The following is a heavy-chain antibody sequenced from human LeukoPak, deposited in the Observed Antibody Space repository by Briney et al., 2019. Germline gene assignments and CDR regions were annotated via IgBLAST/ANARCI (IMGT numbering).Heavy chain of an antibody. CDR3: ARGDTAMARPFDY. V-gene: IGHV4-39*07. Sequence: PSETLSLTCTVSGGSISSSSYYWGWIRQPPGKGLVWIGSIYYSGSTYYNPSLKSRVTISVDTSKNQFSLKLSSVTAADTAVYYCARGDTAMARPFDYWGQGTLVTVSS. D-gene: IGHD5-18*01. CDR2: IYYSGST. J-gene: IGHJ4*02. CDR1: GGSISSSSYY.